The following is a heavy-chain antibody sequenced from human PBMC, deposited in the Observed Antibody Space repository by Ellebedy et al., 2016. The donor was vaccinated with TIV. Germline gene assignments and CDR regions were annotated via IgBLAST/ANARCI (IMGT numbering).Heavy chain of an antibody. D-gene: IGHD3-10*01. CDR2: IYYSGST. Sequence: SETLSLTCTVYGDSSSRSSSYWGWIRQPPGKGLEWIGSIYYSGSTDYNPSLKSRVTISADTSKNQLSLRLSSVTAADTAVYYCTRWFGELLYVRWFDPWGQGALVTVSS. CDR1: GDSSSRSSSY. V-gene: IGHV4-39*01. J-gene: IGHJ5*02. CDR3: TRWFGELLYVRWFDP.